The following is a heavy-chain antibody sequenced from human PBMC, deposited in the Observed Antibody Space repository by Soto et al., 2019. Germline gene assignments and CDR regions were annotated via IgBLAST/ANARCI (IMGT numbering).Heavy chain of an antibody. CDR2: IYHSGST. Sequence: PSETLSLTCTVSGGSISSYYWGWIRQPPGKGLEWIGYIYHSGSTYYNPSLKSRVTISVDRSKNQFSLKLSSVTAADTAVYYCASQHYYDSSGYYVVYWGQGTLVTVSS. CDR3: ASQHYYDSSGYYVVY. D-gene: IGHD3-22*01. CDR1: GGSISSYY. J-gene: IGHJ4*02. V-gene: IGHV4-59*04.